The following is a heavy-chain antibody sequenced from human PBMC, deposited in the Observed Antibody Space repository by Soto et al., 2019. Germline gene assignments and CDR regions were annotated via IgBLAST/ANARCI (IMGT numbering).Heavy chain of an antibody. CDR3: ARMTTGYSSSWYYFDY. J-gene: IGHJ4*02. Sequence: GGSLRLSCAASGFIFSDYYMSWIRQAPGKGLEWVSYIRSSRIYTTDADSVKGRFTISRDNAKNSLYLQINSLRAEDTAVYYCARMTTGYSSSWYYFDYWGQGT. V-gene: IGHV3-11*03. D-gene: IGHD6-13*01. CDR2: IRSSRIYT. CDR1: GFIFSDYY.